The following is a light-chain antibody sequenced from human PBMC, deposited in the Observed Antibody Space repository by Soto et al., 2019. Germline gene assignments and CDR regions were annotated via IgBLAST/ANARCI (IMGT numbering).Light chain of an antibody. V-gene: IGLV2-14*03. CDR3: NSYTSNNTYV. CDR2: DVS. CDR1: ISDVGAFNY. J-gene: IGLJ1*01. Sequence: QSVLTHTASVAGSPGQAITISCSGTISDVGAFNYVSWYQQHPGKAPKLMIYDVSNRPSGVSNRFSGSKSGNTASLTISGLRAEDEADYYCNSYTSNNTYVFGTGTKVTVL.